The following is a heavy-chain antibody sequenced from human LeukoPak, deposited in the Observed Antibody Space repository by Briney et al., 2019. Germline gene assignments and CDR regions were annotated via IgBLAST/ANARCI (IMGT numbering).Heavy chain of an antibody. V-gene: IGHV4-4*07. J-gene: IGHJ3*02. CDR3: ARDSRIPARGYYDSRVEAFDI. CDR1: GGSISSYY. Sequence: PSETLSLTCTVSGGSISSYYWSWIRQPAGKGLEWIGRIYTSGSTNYNPSLKSRVTMSVDTSKNQFSLKLSSVTAADTAVYYCARDSRIPARGYYDSRVEAFDIWGQGTMVTVSS. D-gene: IGHD3-22*01. CDR2: IYTSGST.